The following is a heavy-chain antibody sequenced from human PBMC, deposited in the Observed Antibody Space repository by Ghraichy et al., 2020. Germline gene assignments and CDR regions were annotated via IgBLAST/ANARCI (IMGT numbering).Heavy chain of an antibody. D-gene: IGHD1-26*01. J-gene: IGHJ5*02. V-gene: IGHV4-34*01. CDR1: GGSFSGYY. Sequence: SETLSLTCAVYGGSFSGYYWSWIRQPPGKGLEWIGEINHSGSTNYNPSLKSRVTISVDTSKNQFSLKLSSVTAADTAVYYCARGQVGAKISLFLGRPWFDPWGQGTLVTVSS. CDR3: ARGQVGAKISLFLGRPWFDP. CDR2: INHSGST.